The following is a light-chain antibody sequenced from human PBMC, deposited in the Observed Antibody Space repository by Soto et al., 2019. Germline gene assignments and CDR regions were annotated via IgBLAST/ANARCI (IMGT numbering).Light chain of an antibody. CDR2: GIS. J-gene: IGKJ1*01. V-gene: IGKV3-20*01. CDR3: QQYVTSSPRT. Sequence: EIVLTQSPGTLSLSPGERAPLSCRPSHTISSSYLAWYQQKPGQAPRLLMYGISRRATGIPDRFSGSGSGTDFTLTITRLEPEDFAVYYCQQYVTSSPRTFGQGTKVDIK. CDR1: HTISSSY.